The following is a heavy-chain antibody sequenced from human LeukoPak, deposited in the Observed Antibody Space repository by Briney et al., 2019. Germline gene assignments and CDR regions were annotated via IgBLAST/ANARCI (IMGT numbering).Heavy chain of an antibody. CDR3: TRLTDPVDTAMED. Sequence: PGGSVRLFYAASGFTFSGSAMHGVRQASGKGLEGVGRIKSKTNSYATAYAASVKGRFTISRDDSKNTAYLQMNSLKTEDTAVYYCTRLTDPVDTAMEDWGQGTLVTVSS. V-gene: IGHV3-73*01. CDR2: IKSKTNSYAT. J-gene: IGHJ4*02. CDR1: GFTFSGSA. D-gene: IGHD5-18*01.